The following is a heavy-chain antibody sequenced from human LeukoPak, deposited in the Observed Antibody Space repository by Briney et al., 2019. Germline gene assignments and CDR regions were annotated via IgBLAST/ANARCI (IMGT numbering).Heavy chain of an antibody. J-gene: IGHJ4*02. CDR1: GFTFNSYV. Sequence: GGSLRLSCTASGFTFNSYVMYWVRQAPGKGLEYVSAISSDGGSTYYANSVKGRFTFSRDNSKNTLYLQMGSLRVDDMAVYYCAREAMRRNFDSWGQGTLVTVSS. CDR3: AREAMRRNFDS. CDR2: ISSDGGST. V-gene: IGHV3-64*01.